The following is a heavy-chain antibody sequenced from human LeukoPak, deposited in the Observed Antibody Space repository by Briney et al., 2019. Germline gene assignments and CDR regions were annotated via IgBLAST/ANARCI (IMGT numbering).Heavy chain of an antibody. CDR2: INPNSGGT. D-gene: IGHD3-16*01. CDR3: ARDLGEWSYYFDY. Sequence: AASVKVSYKASGYTFTGYYMRWVRQAPRQGLEWMGRINPNSGGTNYAHKFQGRVTMTRDTSISTAYMELSRLRSDDTAVYYCARDLGEWSYYFDYWGQGTLVTVSS. CDR1: GYTFTGYY. J-gene: IGHJ4*02. V-gene: IGHV1-2*06.